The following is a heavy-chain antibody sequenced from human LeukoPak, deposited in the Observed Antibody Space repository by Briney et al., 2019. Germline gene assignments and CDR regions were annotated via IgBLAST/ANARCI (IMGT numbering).Heavy chain of an antibody. J-gene: IGHJ4*02. D-gene: IGHD3-16*02. V-gene: IGHV4-39*07. Sequence: SETLSLTCTVSSGSISTSNYYWGWVRQPPGKALEWIGNIFYTGSTYYSPSLKSRVTISLDTSRNQFSLRLNSVTAADTAVYYCARDMITFGGVIVNYFDYWGQGTLVTVSS. CDR2: IFYTGST. CDR3: ARDMITFGGVIVNYFDY. CDR1: SGSISTSNYY.